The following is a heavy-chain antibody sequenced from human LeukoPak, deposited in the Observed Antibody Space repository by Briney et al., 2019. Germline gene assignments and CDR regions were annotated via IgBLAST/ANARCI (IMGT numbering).Heavy chain of an antibody. D-gene: IGHD3-10*01. CDR2: IKQDESEK. CDR1: GFTFSSYA. V-gene: IGHV3-7*01. J-gene: IGHJ3*02. CDR3: ARDREEMVRAPYAFGI. Sequence: GGSLRLSCAASGFTFSSYAMSWVRQAPGKGLEWVANIKQDESEKYYGDSVKGRFTVSRDNGKSSLYLQMNSLRAEDTAVYYCARDREEMVRAPYAFGIWGQGTMVTVSS.